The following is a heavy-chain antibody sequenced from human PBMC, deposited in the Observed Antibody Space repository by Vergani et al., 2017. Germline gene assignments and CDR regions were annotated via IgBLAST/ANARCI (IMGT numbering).Heavy chain of an antibody. J-gene: IGHJ6*03. Sequence: QVQLVQSGAEVKKPGASVKVSCKASGYTFTSYAMHWVRQAPGQRLEWMGWINAGNGNTKYSQKFQGRVTITRGTSASTAYMELSSLRSEDTAVYYCARTFDPAPYYYMDVWGKGTTVTVSS. V-gene: IGHV1-3*01. CDR1: GYTFTSYA. D-gene: IGHD2/OR15-2a*01. CDR2: INAGNGNT. CDR3: ARTFDPAPYYYMDV.